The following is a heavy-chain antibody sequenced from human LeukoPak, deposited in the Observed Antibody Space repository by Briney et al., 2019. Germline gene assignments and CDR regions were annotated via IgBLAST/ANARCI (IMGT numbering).Heavy chain of an antibody. CDR2: IYYSGST. Sequence: PSEALSLTCTLPVDSLIRYYWSCIPPPPGKGLGRMGYIYYSGSTNYNPSLKSRVTISVDTSKNQFSLKLSSVTAADTAVYYCAREIGYSGYDFFGSGFDYWGQGTLVTVSS. CDR3: AREIGYSGYDFFGSGFDY. V-gene: IGHV4-59*01. CDR1: VDSLIRYY. J-gene: IGHJ4*02. D-gene: IGHD5-12*01.